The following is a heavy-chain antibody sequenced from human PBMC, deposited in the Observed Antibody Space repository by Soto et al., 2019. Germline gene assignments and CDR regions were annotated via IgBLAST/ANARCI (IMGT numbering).Heavy chain of an antibody. D-gene: IGHD3-10*01. J-gene: IGHJ4*02. CDR3: AREIGNRLPYGPVDY. V-gene: IGHV3-21*04. CDR1: GFTFSSYA. CDR2: IGKTGSEI. Sequence: GGSLRLSCAASGFTFSSYAMHWVRQAPGKGLEWVSFIGKTGSEIHYADSVEGRFTISRDNAKNSLYLQMNSLRAEDTAVYYCAREIGNRLPYGPVDYWGQGTLVTVSS.